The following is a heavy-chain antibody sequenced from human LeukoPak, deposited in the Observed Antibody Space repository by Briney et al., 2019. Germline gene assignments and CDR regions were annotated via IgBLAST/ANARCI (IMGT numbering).Heavy chain of an antibody. CDR1: GGTFSSYA. V-gene: IGHV1-69*04. Sequence: SVKVSCKASGGTFSSYAISWVRQAPGQGLEWMGRIIPILGIANYAQKFQGRVTITADKSTSTAYMELSSLRSEDTAVYYCARGAAVAGFGHFDYWGQGTLVTVSS. CDR3: ARGAAVAGFGHFDY. D-gene: IGHD6-19*01. J-gene: IGHJ4*02. CDR2: IIPILGIA.